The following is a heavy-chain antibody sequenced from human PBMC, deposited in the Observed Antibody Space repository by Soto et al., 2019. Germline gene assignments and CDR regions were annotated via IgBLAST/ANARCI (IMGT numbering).Heavy chain of an antibody. D-gene: IGHD5-12*01. J-gene: IGHJ6*02. Sequence: RGSLLLSCAPSGLTFSICLIGWLRQTRGSGLEWVAVMAYDGSNEYYADSVRGRFSISRDNSKSTVYLQMKSLRPEDTAVYYCAKNTVGLSRYYYYGMDVWGQGTTVTIYS. V-gene: IGHV3-30*18. CDR2: MAYDGSNE. CDR1: GLTFSICL. CDR3: AKNTVGLSRYYYYGMDV.